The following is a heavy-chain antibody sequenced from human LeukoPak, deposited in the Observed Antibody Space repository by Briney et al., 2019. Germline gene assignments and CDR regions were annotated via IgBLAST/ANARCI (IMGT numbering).Heavy chain of an antibody. CDR2: IYDSGST. V-gene: IGHV4-59*01. CDR3: ARDIEKRRGAVGFDP. Sequence: SETLSLTCAVSGGSISSYYWSWIRQPPGKGLEWIGYIYDSGSTYYNPSLKSRVTISVDTSKNQFSLRLSSVTAADTAVYYCARDIEKRRGAVGFDPWGQGTLVTVSS. J-gene: IGHJ5*02. D-gene: IGHD6-13*01. CDR1: GGSISSYY.